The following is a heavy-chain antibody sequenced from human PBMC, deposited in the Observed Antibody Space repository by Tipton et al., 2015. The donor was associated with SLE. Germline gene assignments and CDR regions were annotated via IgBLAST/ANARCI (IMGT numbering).Heavy chain of an antibody. Sequence: LRLSCAVYGGSFSGYYWSWIRQPPGKGLEWIGEINHSGSTNYNPSLKSRVTISVDTSKNQFSLKLSSVTAADTAVYYCARDRWELLYWGQGPLVTVSS. CDR3: ARDRWELLY. CDR2: INHSGST. CDR1: GGSFSGYY. D-gene: IGHD1-26*01. J-gene: IGHJ4*02. V-gene: IGHV4-34*01.